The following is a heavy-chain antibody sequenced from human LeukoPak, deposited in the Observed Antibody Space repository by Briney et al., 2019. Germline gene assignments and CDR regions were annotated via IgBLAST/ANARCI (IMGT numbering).Heavy chain of an antibody. CDR2: INWNGDNT. CDR3: ARGFDGNFDY. V-gene: IGHV3-20*04. Sequence: PGGSLRLSCAASGFTFDDYGMSWVRQAPGKGLEWVSGINWNGDNTDYADSVKGRFTISRDNAKNSLCLQMNSLRAEDTALYYCARGFDGNFDYWGQGTLVTVSP. J-gene: IGHJ4*02. D-gene: IGHD3-9*01. CDR1: GFTFDDYG.